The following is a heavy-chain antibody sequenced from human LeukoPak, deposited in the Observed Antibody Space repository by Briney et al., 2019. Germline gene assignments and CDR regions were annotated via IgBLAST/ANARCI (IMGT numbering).Heavy chain of an antibody. D-gene: IGHD5-18*01. CDR2: FSFNGEST. V-gene: IGHV3-23*01. CDR3: AKGGYSNGRYYYYYMDV. Sequence: GGSLRPTCAASGFTFSSYAMTWVRQAPRKGLEWVSCFSFNGESTYYADSAKGRFTISRDNSKNTLYLQMNSLRAEDTAVYYCAKGGYSNGRYYYYYMDVWGEGTTVTVSS. CDR1: GFTFSSYA. J-gene: IGHJ6*03.